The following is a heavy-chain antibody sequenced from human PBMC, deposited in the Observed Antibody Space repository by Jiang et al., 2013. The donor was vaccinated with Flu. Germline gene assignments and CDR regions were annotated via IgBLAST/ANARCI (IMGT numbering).Heavy chain of an antibody. J-gene: IGHJ4*02. CDR3: AKDGEYNWNYESDY. D-gene: IGHD1-7*01. CDR2: ISGSGGST. V-gene: IGHV3-23*01. Sequence: ASGFTFSSYAMSWVRQAPGKGLEWISAISGSGGSTYYADSVKGRFTISRDNSKNTLYLQMNSLRAEDTAVYYCAKDGEYNWNYESDYWGQGTLVTVSS. CDR1: GFTFSSYA.